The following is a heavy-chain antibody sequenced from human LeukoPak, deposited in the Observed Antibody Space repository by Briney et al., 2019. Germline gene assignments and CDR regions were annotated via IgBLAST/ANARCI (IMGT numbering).Heavy chain of an antibody. Sequence: ASVKVSCKASGYTFTGYYMHWVRQAPGQGLEWMGWINPNSGGTNYAQKFQGWVTMTRDTSISTAYMELSRLRSDDTAVYYCARVSLSRRNGMDVWGQGTTVTVSS. CDR3: ARVSLSRRNGMDV. D-gene: IGHD3-16*02. V-gene: IGHV1-2*04. CDR1: GYTFTGYY. J-gene: IGHJ6*02. CDR2: INPNSGGT.